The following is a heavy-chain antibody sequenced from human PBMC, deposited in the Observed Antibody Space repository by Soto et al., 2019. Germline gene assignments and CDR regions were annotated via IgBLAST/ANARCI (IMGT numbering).Heavy chain of an antibody. D-gene: IGHD6-19*01. CDR1: GFTFSTYW. J-gene: IGHJ3*02. Sequence: TGGSLRLSCVASGFTFSTYWMSWVRQAPGKGLEWVANIKQDGSDKYYVDSVKGRFTISRDNAKNSLYLQINSLRAEDTAVYYCTRVPYSSGRREIWGQGTMVTVSS. V-gene: IGHV3-7*03. CDR3: TRVPYSSGRREI. CDR2: IKQDGSDK.